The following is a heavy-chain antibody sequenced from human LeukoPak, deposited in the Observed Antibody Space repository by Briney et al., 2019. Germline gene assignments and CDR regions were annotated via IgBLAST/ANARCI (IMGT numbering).Heavy chain of an antibody. CDR1: GGSISSYY. J-gene: IGHJ4*02. V-gene: IGHV4-4*07. Sequence: SETLSLTCTVSGGSISSYYWSWIRQPAGKGLEWIGRIYTSGSTNYNPSLKSRVTMSVDTSKNQFSLKLSSVTAADTAVYYCARDCSGYSCYSRNFDSWGQGTLVTVSS. D-gene: IGHD2-15*01. CDR2: IYTSGST. CDR3: ARDCSGYSCYSRNFDS.